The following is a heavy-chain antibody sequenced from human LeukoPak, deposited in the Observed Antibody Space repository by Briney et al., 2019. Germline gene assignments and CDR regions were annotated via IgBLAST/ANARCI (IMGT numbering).Heavy chain of an antibody. CDR3: ARGELELLAGDY. CDR1: GFTFSSYG. Sequence: GGSLRLSCAASGFTFSSYGMHWVRQAPGKGLEWVAVIWYDGSNKYYADSVKGRFTISRDDSKNTLYLQMNSLRAEDTAVYYCARGELELLAGDYWGQGTLVTVSS. V-gene: IGHV3-33*01. D-gene: IGHD1-7*01. J-gene: IGHJ4*02. CDR2: IWYDGSNK.